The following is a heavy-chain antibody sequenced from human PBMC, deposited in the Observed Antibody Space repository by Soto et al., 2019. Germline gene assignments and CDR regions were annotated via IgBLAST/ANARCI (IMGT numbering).Heavy chain of an antibody. J-gene: IGHJ6*02. V-gene: IGHV4-4*02. D-gene: IGHD3-9*01. Sequence: WWSWVRQPPGKGLEWIGEIYHSGSTNYNPSLKSRVTISVDKSKNQFSLKLSSVTAADTAIYYCARDRERYSYGMDVWGQGTTVTVSS. CDR1: W. CDR2: IYHSGST. CDR3: ARDRERYSYGMDV.